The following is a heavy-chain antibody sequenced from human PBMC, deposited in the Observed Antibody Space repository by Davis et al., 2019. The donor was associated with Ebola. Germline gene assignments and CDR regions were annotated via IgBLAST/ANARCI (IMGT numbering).Heavy chain of an antibody. Sequence: GGSLRLSCVASGFTFSTYAMNWVRQAPGKGLEWVSFISSTGDSKYYSDSVRGRFTISRDNANNSLYLQVNSLRDEDTAVYYCARDKDLPRYYESHGMDVWGQGTTVTVSS. CDR3: ARDKDLPRYYESHGMDV. D-gene: IGHD1-14*01. J-gene: IGHJ6*02. V-gene: IGHV3-48*02. CDR2: ISSTGDSK. CDR1: GFTFSTYA.